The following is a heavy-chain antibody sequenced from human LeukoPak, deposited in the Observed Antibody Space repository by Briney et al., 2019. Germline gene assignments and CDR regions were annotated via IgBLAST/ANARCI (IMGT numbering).Heavy chain of an antibody. D-gene: IGHD3-10*01. Sequence: PSETLSLTCTVSGGSITDHFWGWIRHTPGMGLEWIGHIYGSPTYNPSLKSRVTISDDTSENQIFLQMTSVTVADTAIYYCARRFRTSASGILHHDAYDIWGPGTEVIVSS. CDR2: IYGSP. CDR3: ARRFRTSASGILHHDAYDI. CDR1: GGSITDHF. V-gene: IGHV4-4*09. J-gene: IGHJ3*02.